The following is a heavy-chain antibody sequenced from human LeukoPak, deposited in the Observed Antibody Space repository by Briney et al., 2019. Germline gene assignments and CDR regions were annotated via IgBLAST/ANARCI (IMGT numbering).Heavy chain of an antibody. Sequence: PGRSLRLSCAASGFTFSSYAMSWVRQAPGKGLEWASAISGSGGSTYYADSVKGRFTISRDNSKNTLYLQMNSLRAEDTAVYYCAKSWWATVTGCYFDYWGQGTLVTVSS. D-gene: IGHD4-11*01. CDR3: AKSWWATVTGCYFDY. J-gene: IGHJ4*02. CDR1: GFTFSSYA. CDR2: ISGSGGST. V-gene: IGHV3-23*01.